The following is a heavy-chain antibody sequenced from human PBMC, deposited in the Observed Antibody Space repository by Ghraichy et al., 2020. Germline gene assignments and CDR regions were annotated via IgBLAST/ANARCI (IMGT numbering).Heavy chain of an antibody. CDR2: IYYSGST. CDR3: ARDNWNDGGGYYYYGMDV. V-gene: IGHV4-61*01. Sequence: GSLRLSCTVSGGSVSSGSYYWSWIRQPPGKGLEWIGYIYYSGSTNYNPSLKSRVTISVDTSKNQFSLKLSSVTAADTAVYYCARDNWNDGGGYYYYGMDVWGQGTTVTVSS. J-gene: IGHJ6*02. CDR1: GGSVSSGSYY. D-gene: IGHD1-20*01.